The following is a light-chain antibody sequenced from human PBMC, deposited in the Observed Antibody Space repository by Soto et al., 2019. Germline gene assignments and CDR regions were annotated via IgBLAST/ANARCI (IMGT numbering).Light chain of an antibody. J-gene: IGKJ4*01. CDR2: GAS. Sequence: EIVMTHSPATLSLSPCERATLSFSASQSVSSNLAWYQQKPGQAPRLLIYGASTRATGIPARFSGSGSGTEFTLTISSLESEDFAVYYCQQYNNWPLTFGGGTKVDIK. CDR1: QSVSSN. V-gene: IGKV3-15*01. CDR3: QQYNNWPLT.